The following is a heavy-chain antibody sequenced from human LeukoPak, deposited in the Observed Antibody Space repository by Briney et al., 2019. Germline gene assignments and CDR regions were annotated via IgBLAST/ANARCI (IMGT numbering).Heavy chain of an antibody. Sequence: GGSLRLSCAASGFTFSSYSMNWVRQAPGKGLEWVSSISSSSSYVYYADSVKGRFTISRDNAKNSLYLQMNSLRAEDTAVYYCARDGVAAGGYWYLDLWGRGTLVTVSS. J-gene: IGHJ2*01. CDR2: ISSSSSYV. V-gene: IGHV3-21*01. D-gene: IGHD2-15*01. CDR3: ARDGVAAGGYWYLDL. CDR1: GFTFSSYS.